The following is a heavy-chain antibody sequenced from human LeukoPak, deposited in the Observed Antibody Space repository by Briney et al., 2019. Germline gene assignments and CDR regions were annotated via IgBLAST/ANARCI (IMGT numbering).Heavy chain of an antibody. CDR3: ARDREIAVAGIFWFDP. CDR2: INWKGGST. Sequence: PGGSLRLSCAASGFAFRDYGMSWVRQAPGKGLEWVSGINWKGGSTGYADSVKGRFSISRDNAKNSLYLQMNSLRVEDTAVYHCARDREIAVAGIFWFDPWGQGTLVTVSS. D-gene: IGHD6-19*01. CDR1: GFAFRDYG. J-gene: IGHJ5*02. V-gene: IGHV3-20*01.